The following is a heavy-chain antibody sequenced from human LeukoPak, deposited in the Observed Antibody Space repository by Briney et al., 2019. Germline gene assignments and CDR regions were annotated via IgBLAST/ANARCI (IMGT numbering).Heavy chain of an antibody. CDR1: GFTFSSYG. Sequence: GSLRLSCAASGFTFSSYGMHWVRQAPGKGLEWVSAISGSGGSTYYADSVKGRFTISRDNSKNTLYLQMNSLRAEDTAVYYCLVGAHDAFDIWGQGTMVTVSS. CDR3: LVGAHDAFDI. CDR2: ISGSGGST. J-gene: IGHJ3*02. V-gene: IGHV3-23*01. D-gene: IGHD1-26*01.